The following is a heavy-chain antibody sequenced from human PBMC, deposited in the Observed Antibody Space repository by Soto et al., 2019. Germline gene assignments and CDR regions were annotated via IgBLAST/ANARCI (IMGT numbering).Heavy chain of an antibody. Sequence: EVQLLESGGGLVQPGGSLRLSCAASGFTFSSYAMSWVRQAPGKGLEWVSAISGSGGSTYYAASVKGRFTISRDNSKNTLYLQMNSLRAEDTAVYYCAKDRMCSGGSCYPDPFDYWGQGTLVTVSS. CDR1: GFTFSSYA. CDR2: ISGSGGST. V-gene: IGHV3-23*01. D-gene: IGHD2-15*01. CDR3: AKDRMCSGGSCYPDPFDY. J-gene: IGHJ4*02.